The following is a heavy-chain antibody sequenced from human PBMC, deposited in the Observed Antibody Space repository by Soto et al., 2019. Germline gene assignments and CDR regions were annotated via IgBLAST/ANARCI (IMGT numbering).Heavy chain of an antibody. J-gene: IGHJ4*02. CDR2: IYYSGST. Sequence: SETLSLTCTVSGGSISSYYWSWIRQPTGKGLEWIGYIYYSGSTNYNPSLKSRVTISVDTSKNQFSLKLSSVTAADTAVYYCARAGYSGYDSLGYWGQGTLVTVSS. CDR3: ARAGYSGYDSLGY. CDR1: GGSISSYY. V-gene: IGHV4-59*01. D-gene: IGHD5-12*01.